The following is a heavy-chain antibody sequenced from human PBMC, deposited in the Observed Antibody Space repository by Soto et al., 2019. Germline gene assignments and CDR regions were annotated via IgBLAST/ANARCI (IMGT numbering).Heavy chain of an antibody. CDR1: RFTFSTYS. J-gene: IGHJ3*02. CDR2: ISKSTSTK. CDR3: ARGYYDSSVEGDAFDI. D-gene: IGHD3-22*01. V-gene: IGHV3-48*02. Sequence: PGGSLRLSCAASRFTFSTYSMNWVRRAPGKGLEWISHISKSTSTKYYADSVKGRFTISRDNAKNSLYLQMNSLRDEDTAVYYCARGYYDSSVEGDAFDIWGHGTMVTV.